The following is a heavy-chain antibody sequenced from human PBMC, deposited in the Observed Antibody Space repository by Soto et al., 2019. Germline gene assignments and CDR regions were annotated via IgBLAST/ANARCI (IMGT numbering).Heavy chain of an antibody. J-gene: IGHJ4*02. CDR2: IYYSGST. Sequence: TSETLSLTCAVSGGSISSSGYYWSWIRQHPGKGLEWIGYIYYSGSTYYNPSLKSRVTISVDTSKNQFSLKLSSVTAADTAVYYCARSSTSANYFDYWGQGTLVTVSS. CDR3: ARSSTSANYFDY. D-gene: IGHD2-2*01. V-gene: IGHV4-31*11. CDR1: GGSISSSGYY.